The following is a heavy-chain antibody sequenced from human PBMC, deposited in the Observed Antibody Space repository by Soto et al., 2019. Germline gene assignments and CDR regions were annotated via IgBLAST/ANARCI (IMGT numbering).Heavy chain of an antibody. CDR1: GGSISSSSYY. V-gene: IGHV4-39*01. Sequence: QLQLQESGPGLVKPSETLSLTCTVSGGSISSSSYYWGWIRQPPGKGLEWIGSIYYSGSTYYNPSLKCRVTISVDTYKNQFSLKLSSVTAADTAVYYCASARCGGDCYADAFDIWGQGTMVTVSS. CDR3: ASARCGGDCYADAFDI. D-gene: IGHD2-21*02. CDR2: IYYSGST. J-gene: IGHJ3*02.